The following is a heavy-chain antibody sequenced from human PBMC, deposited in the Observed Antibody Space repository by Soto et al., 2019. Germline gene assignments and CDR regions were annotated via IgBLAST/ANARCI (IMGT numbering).Heavy chain of an antibody. CDR2: IDYSGST. CDR1: GGSISTYY. V-gene: IGHV4-59*01. CDR3: GRDRIAADGTEVAFDF. J-gene: IGHJ3*01. D-gene: IGHD6-13*01. Sequence: SETLSLTCTVSGGSISTYYWSWIRQPPGRGLEWIAYIDYSGSTNYNPSLKSRVTISVDTSKNQFSLKLSSVTAADTAVYYCGRDRIAADGTEVAFDFWGQGTMLTVSS.